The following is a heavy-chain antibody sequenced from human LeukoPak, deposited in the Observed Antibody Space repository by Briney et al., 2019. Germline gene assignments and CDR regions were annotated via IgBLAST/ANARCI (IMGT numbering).Heavy chain of an antibody. D-gene: IGHD2-15*01. V-gene: IGHV4-34*01. CDR2: INHSGST. Sequence: SETLSLTCAVYGGSFSGYYWSWIRQPPGKGLEWIGEINHSGSTNYNPSLKSRVTISVDTSKNQFSLKLSSVTAADTAVYYCATYCSGGSCPKSSLGYFDYWGQGTLVTVSS. CDR1: GGSFSGYY. J-gene: IGHJ4*02. CDR3: ATYCSGGSCPKSSLGYFDY.